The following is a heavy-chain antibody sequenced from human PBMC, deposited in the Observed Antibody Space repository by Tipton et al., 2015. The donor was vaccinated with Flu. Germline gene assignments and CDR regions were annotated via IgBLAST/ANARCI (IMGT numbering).Heavy chain of an antibody. D-gene: IGHD3-10*01. CDR3: VTTTYYYGSGSHDF. CDR1: GYSISSRYY. CDR2: VYHGGTT. V-gene: IGHV4-38-2*02. Sequence: TLSLTCTVSGYSISSRYYWGWIRQPPGKGLEWIGCVYHGGTTCYNPSLKSRVAISLDTFNNQFSLKLTSVTAADTAVYFCVTTTYYYGSGSHDFWGQGTLVTVSS. J-gene: IGHJ4*02.